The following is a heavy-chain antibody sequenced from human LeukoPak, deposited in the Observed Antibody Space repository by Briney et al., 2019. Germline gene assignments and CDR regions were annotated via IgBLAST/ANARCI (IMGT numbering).Heavy chain of an antibody. Sequence: PSETLSLTCTASGGSISSGSYYWSWIRQPAGKGLEWIGRMYTSGNTNYNPSLKSRVTISVDTSKNHFSLKLSAVTAADTAVYYCARDGYSAHDGLWGQGTLVTVSS. V-gene: IGHV4-61*02. D-gene: IGHD5-12*01. CDR2: MYTSGNT. CDR1: GGSISSGSYY. CDR3: ARDGYSAHDGL. J-gene: IGHJ4*02.